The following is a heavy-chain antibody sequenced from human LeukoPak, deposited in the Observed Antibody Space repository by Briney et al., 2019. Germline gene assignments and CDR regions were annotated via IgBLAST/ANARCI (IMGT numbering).Heavy chain of an antibody. V-gene: IGHV1-69*05. CDR3: ARGAWVRYYDSSGYFDY. Sequence: ASVKVSCKASGGTFSSYAISWVRQAPGQGLEWMGGIIPIFGTANYAQKFQGRVTITTDESTSTAYMELSSLRSEDTAVYYCARGAWVRYYDSSGYFDYWGQGTLVTVSS. D-gene: IGHD3-22*01. CDR2: IIPIFGTA. CDR1: GGTFSSYA. J-gene: IGHJ4*02.